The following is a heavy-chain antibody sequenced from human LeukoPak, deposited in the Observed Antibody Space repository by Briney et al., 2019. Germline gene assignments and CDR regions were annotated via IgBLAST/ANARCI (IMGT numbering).Heavy chain of an antibody. CDR2: INPNSGGT. Sequence: ASVKVSCKASGYTFTGYYMHWVRQAPGQGLEWMGWINPNSGGTNYAQKFQGWVTMTRDTSISTAYMELSRLRSDDTAVYYCARGPRPYYDILTGPKIDAFDTWGQGTMVTVSS. V-gene: IGHV1-2*04. CDR1: GYTFTGYY. CDR3: ARGPRPYYDILTGPKIDAFDT. J-gene: IGHJ3*02. D-gene: IGHD3-9*01.